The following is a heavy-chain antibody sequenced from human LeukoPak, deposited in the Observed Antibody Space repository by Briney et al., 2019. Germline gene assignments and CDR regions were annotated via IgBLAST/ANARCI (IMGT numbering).Heavy chain of an antibody. V-gene: IGHV4-39*07. J-gene: IGHJ4*02. CDR2: IYYSGST. CDR1: GGSISSSSYY. D-gene: IGHD6-19*01. Sequence: SETLSLTCTVSGGSISSSSYYWGWIRQPPGKGLEWIGSIYYSGSTYYNPSLKSRVTISVDTSKNQFSLKLSSVTAADTAVYYCAREHSRVAGLDYWGQGTLVTVSS. CDR3: AREHSRVAGLDY.